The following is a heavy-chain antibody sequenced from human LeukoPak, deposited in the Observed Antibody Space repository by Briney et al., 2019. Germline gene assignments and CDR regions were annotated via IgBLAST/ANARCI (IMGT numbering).Heavy chain of an antibody. CDR1: GGSFSGYY. D-gene: IGHD2-15*01. Sequence: SETLSLTCAVYGGSFSGYYWSWIRQPPGKGLEWIGEINHSGSTNYNPSLKSRVTISVDTSKNQFSLKLSSVTAADTAVCYCARGNIYCSGGSCYSADYWGQGTLVTVSS. J-gene: IGHJ4*02. CDR2: INHSGST. CDR3: ARGNIYCSGGSCYSADY. V-gene: IGHV4-34*01.